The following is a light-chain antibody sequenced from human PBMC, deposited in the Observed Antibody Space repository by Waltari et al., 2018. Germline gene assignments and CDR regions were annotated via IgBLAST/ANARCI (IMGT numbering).Light chain of an antibody. V-gene: IGKV3-15*01. CDR3: QQFHTWPLT. CDR1: QTIAAS. Sequence: EIVITQSPETLSVSPGQRLTLSCRASQTIAASLTWHQQRPGQAPRVLISGASYRVTGIPGRFSGGGSGTEFTLTISSLQSEDVAIYYCQQFHTWPLTFGGGTKVEIK. CDR2: GAS. J-gene: IGKJ4*01.